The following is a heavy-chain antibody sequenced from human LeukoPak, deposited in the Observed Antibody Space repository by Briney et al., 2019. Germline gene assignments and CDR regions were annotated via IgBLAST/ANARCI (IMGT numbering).Heavy chain of an antibody. Sequence: GGSLRLSCAASGFTFSTYGMHGVRQAPGKGLEWVAVISYAGSNKYYADSVKGRFGISRDNVKNTLYLQMNSLRAEDTAVYFCAREQPGPWGQGTLVTVSS. CDR1: GFTFSTYG. CDR3: AREQPGP. V-gene: IGHV3-30*03. CDR2: ISYAGSNK. D-gene: IGHD6-13*01. J-gene: IGHJ5*02.